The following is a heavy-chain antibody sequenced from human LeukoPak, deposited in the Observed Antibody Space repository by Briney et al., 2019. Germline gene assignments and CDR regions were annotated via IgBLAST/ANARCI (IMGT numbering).Heavy chain of an antibody. D-gene: IGHD3-3*02. V-gene: IGHV3-23*01. CDR1: GFTFSSYA. Sequence: GGSLRLSCAASGFTFSSYAMSWVRQAPGKGLEWVSAISGSGGSTYYADSVKGRFTISRDNSKNTLYLQMNSLRAEDTAVYYCARPFLEWFDGMDVWGQGTTVTVSS. CDR3: ARPFLEWFDGMDV. J-gene: IGHJ6*02. CDR2: ISGSGGST.